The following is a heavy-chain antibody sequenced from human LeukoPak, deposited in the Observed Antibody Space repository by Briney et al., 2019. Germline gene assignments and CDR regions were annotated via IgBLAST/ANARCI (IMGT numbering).Heavy chain of an antibody. CDR1: GGTFSSYT. CDR3: ARDPTNRRRVDTAMATDY. V-gene: IGHV1-69*08. CDR2: TIPILGTA. D-gene: IGHD5-18*01. Sequence: ASVKVSCKASGGTFSSYTISWVRQAPGQGLEWMGRTIPILGTANYAQKFQGRVTITADKSTSTAYMELSSLRSEDTAVYYCARDPTNRRRVDTAMATDYWGQGTLVTVSS. J-gene: IGHJ4*02.